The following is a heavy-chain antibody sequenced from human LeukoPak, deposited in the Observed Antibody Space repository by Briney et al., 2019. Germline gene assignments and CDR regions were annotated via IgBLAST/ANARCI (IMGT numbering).Heavy chain of an antibody. CDR3: ARRGIVIAAFDY. Sequence: GGSLRLSCAASGFTFSNYWMSWVRQAPGKGLEWVANLKQDGSEIHYVDSVKGRFTISRDNAKNSLYLQMNSLRAEDTALYYCARRGIVIAAFDYWGQGTLVTVYS. V-gene: IGHV3-7*01. CDR2: LKQDGSEI. D-gene: IGHD2/OR15-2a*01. CDR1: GFTFSNYW. J-gene: IGHJ4*02.